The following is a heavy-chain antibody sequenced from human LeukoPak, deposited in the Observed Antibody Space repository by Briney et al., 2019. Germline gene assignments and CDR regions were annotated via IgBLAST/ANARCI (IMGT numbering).Heavy chain of an antibody. CDR3: ARCYSSGWSYYFDY. D-gene: IGHD6-19*01. V-gene: IGHV3-23*01. CDR2: ISNSGGGT. CDR1: GFTFSSYA. Sequence: PGGSLRLSCAASGFTFSSYAMNWVRQAPGKGLEWVSGISNSGGGTYYADSVKGRFTISRDNSKNTLYLQMNSLRAEDTAVYYCARCYSSGWSYYFDYWGQGTLVTVSS. J-gene: IGHJ4*02.